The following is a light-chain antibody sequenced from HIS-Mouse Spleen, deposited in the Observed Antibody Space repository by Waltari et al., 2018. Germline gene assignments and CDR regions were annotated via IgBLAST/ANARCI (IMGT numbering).Light chain of an antibody. J-gene: IGLJ2*01. CDR2: EGS. V-gene: IGLV2-23*01. CDR3: CSYAGSSTVV. Sequence: QSALTQPASVSGSPGQSITRSCTGTSSDVGSYNLFAWYQQHPGKAPKLMSYEGSKRPSGVSNRFSGSKSGNTASLTISGLQAEDEADYYCCSYAGSSTVVFGGGTKLTVL. CDR1: SSDVGSYNL.